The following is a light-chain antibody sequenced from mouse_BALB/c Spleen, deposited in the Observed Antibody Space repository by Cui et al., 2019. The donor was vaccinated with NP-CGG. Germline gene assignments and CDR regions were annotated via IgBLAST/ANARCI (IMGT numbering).Light chain of an antibody. CDR1: TGAVTTSSY. CDR2: GTN. J-gene: IGLJ1*01. Sequence: QAVVTQESALTTSPGETVTLTCHSSTGAVTTSSYANWVQEKPDHLFTGLIGGTNNRAPGVPARFSGSLIGDKAALTITGAQTEDEAIYFCALWYSNHWVFGGGTKLTVL. CDR3: ALWYSNHWV. V-gene: IGLV1*01.